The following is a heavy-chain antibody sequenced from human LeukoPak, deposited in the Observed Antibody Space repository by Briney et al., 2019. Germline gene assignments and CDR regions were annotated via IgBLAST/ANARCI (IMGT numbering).Heavy chain of an antibody. CDR1: RFIFSSYG. D-gene: IGHD3-22*01. V-gene: IGHV3-30*03. Sequence: GGSLRLSCAASRFIFSSYGMHWVRQAPGKGLEWVSSISYDGSDKYYADSVKGRFTISRDNSKNTLYLQMNSLRPEDTAVYYCATAPPREYDSSGYYYWGQGTLVTVSS. CDR3: ATAPPREYDSSGYYY. J-gene: IGHJ4*02. CDR2: ISYDGSDK.